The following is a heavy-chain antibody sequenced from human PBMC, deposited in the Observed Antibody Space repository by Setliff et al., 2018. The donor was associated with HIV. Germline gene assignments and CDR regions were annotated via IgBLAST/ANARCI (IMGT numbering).Heavy chain of an antibody. V-gene: IGHV4-59*12. D-gene: IGHD6-19*01. J-gene: IGHJ4*02. CDR1: GDSISPYY. CDR3: ARDNEQMAVPGAVFDY. CDR2: IYYSGGT. Sequence: SETLSLTCTVSGDSISPYYWSWIRQPPGKGLEWIGYIYYSGGTNYNPSLKSRVTISVDTSQNQVSLKLTSVTAADTAVYYCARDNEQMAVPGAVFDYWGQGTLVTVSS.